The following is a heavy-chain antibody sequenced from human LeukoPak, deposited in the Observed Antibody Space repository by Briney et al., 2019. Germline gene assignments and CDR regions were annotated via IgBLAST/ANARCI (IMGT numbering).Heavy chain of an antibody. CDR1: GGSGSSGSYY. V-gene: IGHV4-61*01. D-gene: IGHD3-10*01. Sequence: SETLSLTCTVCGGSGSSGSYYWRWIRQPPGKGLEWIGYIYYSGSTNYNPSLKRRVTISVDTSKNQFSLKLSSVTASDTGVYYCERGRVTRVRGAFRIYVMDVWGRRPAVSVS. J-gene: IGHJ6*04. CDR3: ERGRVTRVRGAFRIYVMDV. CDR2: IYYSGST.